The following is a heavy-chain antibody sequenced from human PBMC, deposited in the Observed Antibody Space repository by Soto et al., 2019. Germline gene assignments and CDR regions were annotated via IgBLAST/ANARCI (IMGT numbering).Heavy chain of an antibody. Sequence: GGSLRLSCAASGFTFSSYSMNWVRQAPGKGLEWVSYISSSSSTIYYADSVKGRFTISRDNAKNSLYLQMNSLRAEDTAVYYCARRGPSGLGVVVVAANYFDYWGQGTLVTVSS. D-gene: IGHD2-15*01. CDR3: ARRGPSGLGVVVVAANYFDY. V-gene: IGHV3-48*04. CDR1: GFTFSSYS. CDR2: ISSSSSTI. J-gene: IGHJ4*02.